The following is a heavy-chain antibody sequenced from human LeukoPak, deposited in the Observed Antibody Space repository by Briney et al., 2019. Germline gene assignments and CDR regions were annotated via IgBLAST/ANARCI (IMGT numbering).Heavy chain of an antibody. Sequence: SETLSLTCTVSGGSISSYYWSWIRQPPGKGLEWIGYIYYSGSTNYNPSLKSRVTISVDTSKNQFSLKLSSVTAADTAMYYCARVLRTLSDAFDIWGQGTMVTVSS. D-gene: IGHD3-16*02. CDR2: IYYSGST. CDR3: ARVLRTLSDAFDI. CDR1: GGSISSYY. J-gene: IGHJ3*02. V-gene: IGHV4-59*08.